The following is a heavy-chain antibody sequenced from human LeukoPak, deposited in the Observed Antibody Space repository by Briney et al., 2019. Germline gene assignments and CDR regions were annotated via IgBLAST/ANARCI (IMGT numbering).Heavy chain of an antibody. CDR2: IHYTGST. Sequence: SETLSLTCTVSGGSISSSSYYWGWIRQPPGKGLEWIGSIHYTGSTYYNPSLKSRATISVDTSKNQFSLKLSSVTAADTAVYYCASLRERSYYARGFDYWGQGTLVTVSS. J-gene: IGHJ4*02. V-gene: IGHV4-39*01. D-gene: IGHD1-26*01. CDR1: GGSISSSSYY. CDR3: ASLRERSYYARGFDY.